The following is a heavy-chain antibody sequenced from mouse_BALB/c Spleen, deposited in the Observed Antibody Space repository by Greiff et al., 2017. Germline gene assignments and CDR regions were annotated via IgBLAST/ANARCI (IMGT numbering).Heavy chain of an antibody. CDR2: ISYSGST. J-gene: IGHJ2*01. CDR1: GYSITSDYA. V-gene: IGHV3-2*02. D-gene: IGHD1-1*01. Sequence: EVKLQESGPGLVKPSQSLSLTCTVTGYSITSDYAWNWIRQFPGNKLEWMGYISYSGSTSYNPSLKSRISITRDTSKNQFFLQLNSVTTEDTATYYCARYHYGSRYYFDYWGQGTTLTVSS. CDR3: ARYHYGSRYYFDY.